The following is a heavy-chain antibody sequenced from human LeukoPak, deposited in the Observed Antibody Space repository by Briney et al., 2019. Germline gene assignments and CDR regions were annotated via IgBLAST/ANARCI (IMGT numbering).Heavy chain of an antibody. J-gene: IGHJ5*02. Sequence: PSETLSLTCTVSGGSTSSYYGSWIRQPPGKGLEWIGYIYYSGSTNYNPSLKRRVTISADTPTNQFSLKLSSVPAADTAVYYCARGSPYGSGSYYEENWFDPWGQGTLVTVSS. D-gene: IGHD3-10*01. CDR1: GGSTSSYY. CDR2: IYYSGST. V-gene: IGHV4-59*01. CDR3: ARGSPYGSGSYYEENWFDP.